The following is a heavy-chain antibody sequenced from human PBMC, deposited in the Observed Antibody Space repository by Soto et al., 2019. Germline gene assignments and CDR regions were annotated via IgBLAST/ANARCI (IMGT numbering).Heavy chain of an antibody. CDR1: GFTFSNAW. CDR2: IKSKTDGGTT. J-gene: IGHJ6*02. Sequence: EVQLVESGGGLVKPGGSLRLSCAASGFTFSNAWMSWVRQAPGKGLEWVGRIKSKTDGGTTDYAAPVKGRFTISRDDSKNTLYLQMNSLKTEDTAVYYCTTAGGWSYYYYGMDVWGQGTTVTVSS. CDR3: TTAGGWSYYYYGMDV. D-gene: IGHD6-19*01. V-gene: IGHV3-15*01.